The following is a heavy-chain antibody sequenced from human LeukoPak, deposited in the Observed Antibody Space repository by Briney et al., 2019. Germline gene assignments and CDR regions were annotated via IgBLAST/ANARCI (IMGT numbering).Heavy chain of an antibody. CDR1: GGSISSNY. D-gene: IGHD3-3*01. CDR3: ARGYYDFWSGYHYYFDY. Sequence: SETLSLTCTVSGGSISSNYWSWIRQPPGRGLEWIGYISYSGSTNYNPSLKSRVTISIDTSKNQVSLRLDSVTAADTAVYYCARGYYDFWSGYHYYFDYWGQGTLVTVSS. CDR2: ISYSGST. V-gene: IGHV4-59*01. J-gene: IGHJ4*02.